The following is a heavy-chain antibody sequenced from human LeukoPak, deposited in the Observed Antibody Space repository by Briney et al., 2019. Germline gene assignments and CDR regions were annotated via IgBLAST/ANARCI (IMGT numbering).Heavy chain of an antibody. CDR2: INHSGST. CDR1: GGSFSGYY. D-gene: IGHD3-9*01. Sequence: SETLSLTCAVYGGSFSGYYWSWIRQPPGKGLEWIGEINHSGSTNYNPSLKSRVTISVDTSKNQFSLKLSSVTAADTAVYYCARGVLRYFDWLLKHYYYYYYMDVWGKGTTVTVSS. CDR3: ARGVLRYFDWLLKHYYYYYYMDV. V-gene: IGHV4-34*01. J-gene: IGHJ6*03.